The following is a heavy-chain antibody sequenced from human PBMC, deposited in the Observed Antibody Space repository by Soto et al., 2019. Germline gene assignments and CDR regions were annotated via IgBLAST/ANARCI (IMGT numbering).Heavy chain of an antibody. CDR2: IWYDGSNK. Sequence: GSLRLSCAASGFTFSSYGMHWVRQAPGKGLEWVAVIWYDGSNKYYADSVKGRFTISRDNSKNTPYLQMNSLRAEDTAVYYCARQSYGSADLNYWGQGTLVTVSS. J-gene: IGHJ4*02. V-gene: IGHV3-33*01. CDR1: GFTFSSYG. D-gene: IGHD5-18*01. CDR3: ARQSYGSADLNY.